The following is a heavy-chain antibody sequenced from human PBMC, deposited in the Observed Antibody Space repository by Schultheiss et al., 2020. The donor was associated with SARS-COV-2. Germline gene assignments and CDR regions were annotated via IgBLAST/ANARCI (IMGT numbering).Heavy chain of an antibody. V-gene: IGHV4-31*03. CDR3: ARGGLRGEGFDP. CDR2: IYYSGST. D-gene: IGHD4-17*01. CDR1: GGSISSGGYY. J-gene: IGHJ5*02. Sequence: SETLSLTCTVSGGSISSGGYYWSWIRQHPGKGLEWIGYIYYSGSTYYNPSLKSRVTISVDTSKNQFSLKLSSVTAADTAVYYCARGGLRGEGFDPWGQGTLVTVSS.